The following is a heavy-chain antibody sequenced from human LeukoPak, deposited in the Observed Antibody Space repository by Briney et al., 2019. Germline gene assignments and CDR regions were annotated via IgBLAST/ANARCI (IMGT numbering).Heavy chain of an antibody. CDR3: ARGGHTYYDFWSGYYMIGGVESSNWFDP. D-gene: IGHD3-3*01. Sequence: PGGSLRLSCAASGFTFSSYSMNWVRQAPGKGLEWVSSISSSSSYIYYADSVKGRFTISRDNAKNSLYLQMNSLRAEDTAVYYCARGGHTYYDFWSGYYMIGGVESSNWFDPWGQGTLVTVSS. V-gene: IGHV3-21*01. CDR2: ISSSSSYI. CDR1: GFTFSSYS. J-gene: IGHJ5*02.